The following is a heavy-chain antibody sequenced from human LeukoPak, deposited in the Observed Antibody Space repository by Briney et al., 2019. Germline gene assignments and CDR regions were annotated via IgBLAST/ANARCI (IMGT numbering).Heavy chain of an antibody. CDR3: ARDRFYDYSNYGWSWFDP. D-gene: IGHD4-11*01. V-gene: IGHV4-4*07. CDR1: GGSISSYY. J-gene: IGHJ5*02. CDR2: IYTSGST. Sequence: PSETLSLTCIVSGGSISSYYWSWIRQPAGKGLEWIGRIYTSGSTNYNPSLKSRVTMSVDTSKNQFSLKLSSVTAADTAVYYCARDRFYDYSNYGWSWFDPWGQGTLVTVSS.